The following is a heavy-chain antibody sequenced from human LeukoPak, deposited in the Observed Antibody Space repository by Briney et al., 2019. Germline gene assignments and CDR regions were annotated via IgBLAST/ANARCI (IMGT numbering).Heavy chain of an antibody. Sequence: SETLSLTCTVSGGSISSYYWSWIRQPAGKGLEWIGRIYSSGSTNYNPSLNSRVTMSVDTSKNQFSLKLSSVTPADTAVYYCANIEYSGHALGSWGQGTLVTVSS. D-gene: IGHD5-12*01. CDR2: IYSSGST. J-gene: IGHJ5*02. V-gene: IGHV4-4*07. CDR3: ANIEYSGHALGS. CDR1: GGSISSYY.